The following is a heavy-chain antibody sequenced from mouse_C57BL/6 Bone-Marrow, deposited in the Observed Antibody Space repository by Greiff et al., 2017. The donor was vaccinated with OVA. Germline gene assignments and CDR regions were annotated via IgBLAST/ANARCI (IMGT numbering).Heavy chain of an antibody. D-gene: IGHD4-1*01. V-gene: IGHV1-81*01. J-gene: IGHJ3*01. CDR3: AGTFWFAY. CDR1: GYTFTSYG. CDR2: IYPRSGNT. Sequence: QVQLQQSGAELARPGASVKLSCKASGYTFTSYGISWVKQRTGQGLEWIGEIYPRSGNTYYNEKLKGKATLTADKSSSTAYMELRSLTSEDSAVYFCAGTFWFAYWGQGTLVTVSA.